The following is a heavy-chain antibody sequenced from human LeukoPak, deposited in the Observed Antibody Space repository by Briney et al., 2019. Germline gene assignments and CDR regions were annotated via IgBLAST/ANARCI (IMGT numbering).Heavy chain of an antibody. CDR3: ARLTGTTPLDY. CDR1: GYTFTNYY. J-gene: IGHJ4*02. V-gene: IGHV1-46*01. Sequence: ASVKVSCKASGYTFTNYYMHWVRQAPGQGLEWMGMINPSGGSTTYAQKFQGRVTMTRDTSTSTVYMELSILRSEDTAVYYCARLTGTTPLDYWGQGTLVTVSS. CDR2: INPSGGST. D-gene: IGHD1-20*01.